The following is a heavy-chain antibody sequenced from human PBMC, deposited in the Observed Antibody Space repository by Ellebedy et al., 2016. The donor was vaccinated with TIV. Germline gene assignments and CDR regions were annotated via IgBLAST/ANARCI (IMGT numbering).Heavy chain of an antibody. Sequence: PGGSLRLSCAASGFTVRSNSMNWVRQAPGRGLEWVSTISSGSSYIYYAESVKGRFTISRDNVKNSLYLQMNSLRAGETAVYYCARGGDTTMVWGPLDIWGQGTVVTVSS. CDR2: ISSGSSYI. J-gene: IGHJ3*02. V-gene: IGHV3-21*01. CDR3: ARGGDTTMVWGPLDI. CDR1: GFTVRSNS. D-gene: IGHD5-18*01.